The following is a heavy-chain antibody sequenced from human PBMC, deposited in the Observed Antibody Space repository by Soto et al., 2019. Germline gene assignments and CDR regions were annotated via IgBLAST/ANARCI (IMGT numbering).Heavy chain of an antibody. J-gene: IGHJ4*02. Sequence: SETLSLTCTVSGGSISSYYWSWIRQPPGKGLEWIGYIYYSGSTNYNPSLKSRVTISVDTSKNQFPLKLSSVTAADTAVYYCARGYSGYDFVDYWGQGTLVTVSS. CDR1: GGSISSYY. CDR2: IYYSGST. CDR3: ARGYSGYDFVDY. V-gene: IGHV4-59*01. D-gene: IGHD5-12*01.